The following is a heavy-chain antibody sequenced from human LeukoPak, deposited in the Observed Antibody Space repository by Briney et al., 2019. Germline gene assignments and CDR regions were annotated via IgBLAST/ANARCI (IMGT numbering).Heavy chain of an antibody. CDR3: AKDVDYGDYVVS. CDR2: ISSGGDTT. D-gene: IGHD4-17*01. J-gene: IGHJ4*02. CDR1: GFTFSSYE. Sequence: GGSLRLSCAASGFTFSSYEMNWVRQAPGRGLEWVSAISSGGDTTYYADSVKGRFTISRDNSKNTLYLQMNSLRAEDTAIYYCAKDVDYGDYVVSWGQGTLVTVSS. V-gene: IGHV3-23*01.